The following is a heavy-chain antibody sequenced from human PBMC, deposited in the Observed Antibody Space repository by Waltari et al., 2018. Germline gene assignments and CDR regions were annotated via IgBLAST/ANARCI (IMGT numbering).Heavy chain of an antibody. D-gene: IGHD6-19*01. CDR3: ARVNPTGGSSGGTFDY. Sequence: QVQLQESGPGLVKPSETLSLTCTVSGGSLRSYYWSWIRQPDGQGLERIGRIYTSGSTNYNPSLKSRVTMSVDTSKNQFSLKLSSVTAADTAVYYCARVNPTGGSSGGTFDYWGQGTLVTVSS. CDR1: GGSLRSYY. V-gene: IGHV4-4*07. CDR2: IYTSGST. J-gene: IGHJ4*02.